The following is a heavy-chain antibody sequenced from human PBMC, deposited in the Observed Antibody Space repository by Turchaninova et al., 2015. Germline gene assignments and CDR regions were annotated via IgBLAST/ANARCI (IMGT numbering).Heavy chain of an antibody. D-gene: IGHD3-10*01. CDR2: IKSKAYGGTA. V-gene: IGHV3-49*04. J-gene: IGHJ4*02. CDR1: GFTFSSYS. Sequence: GGSVRPGGSLTISCAASGFTFSSYSMTWVRQAPGKGLEWVGQIKSKAYGGTAEYAPSVKGRFTISRDDSKSIAYLQMNSLKSEDTAVYYCNGGSSTPYWGQGTLVTVSS. CDR3: NGGSSTPY.